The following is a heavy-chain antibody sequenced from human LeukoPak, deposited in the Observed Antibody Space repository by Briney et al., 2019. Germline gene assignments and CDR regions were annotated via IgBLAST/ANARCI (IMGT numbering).Heavy chain of an antibody. CDR3: AKDRYSGSYLDY. Sequence: GGPLRLSCAASGFTFSSYAMSWVRQAPGKGLEWVSAISGSGGSTYYADSVKGRFTISRDNSKNTLYLQMNSLRAEDTAVYYCAKDRYSGSYLDYWGQGTLVTVSS. CDR1: GFTFSSYA. J-gene: IGHJ4*02. V-gene: IGHV3-23*01. D-gene: IGHD1-26*01. CDR2: ISGSGGST.